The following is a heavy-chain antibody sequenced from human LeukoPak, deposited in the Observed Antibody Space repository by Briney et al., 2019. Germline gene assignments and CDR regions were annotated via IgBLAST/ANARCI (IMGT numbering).Heavy chain of an antibody. CDR3: ARAIRNQLLSDH. J-gene: IGHJ4*02. Sequence: SVKVSCKASGGTFSSYAISWVRQAPGQGLEWMGGIIPMFGTANYTQKFQGRVTITTDESTSTAYMELSSLRSEDTAVYYCARAIRNQLLSDHWGPGALVTVSS. CDR2: IIPMFGTA. V-gene: IGHV1-69*05. CDR1: GGTFSSYA. D-gene: IGHD2-2*01.